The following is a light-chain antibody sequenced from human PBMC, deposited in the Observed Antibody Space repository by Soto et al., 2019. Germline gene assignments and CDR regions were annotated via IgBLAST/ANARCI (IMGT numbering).Light chain of an antibody. CDR2: AAS. J-gene: IGKJ1*01. V-gene: IGKV3-15*01. Sequence: EIVMTQSPATLSVSPGEGATLSCRASQSVRSNLAWYQQKPGQAPRLLIYAASTRATGIPARFSGSGSGTEFTLSISSLQSEDFAVYYCQQYNNWPTWTFGQGTKVDIK. CDR3: QQYNNWPTWT. CDR1: QSVRSN.